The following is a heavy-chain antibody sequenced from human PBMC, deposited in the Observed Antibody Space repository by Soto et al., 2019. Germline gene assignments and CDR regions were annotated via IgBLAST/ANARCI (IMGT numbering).Heavy chain of an antibody. CDR3: ARSHPAGLLGPDY. CDR2: IYYSGST. CDR1: GGSISSGGYY. V-gene: IGHV4-31*03. D-gene: IGHD3-22*01. Sequence: QVQLQESGPGLVKPSQTLSLTCTVSGGSISSGGYYWSWIRQQPGKSLVWIGYIYYSGSTYYNPSLKSRVTISVDTSKNQFSLKLSSVTAADTAVYYCARSHPAGLLGPDYWGQGTLVTVSS. J-gene: IGHJ4*02.